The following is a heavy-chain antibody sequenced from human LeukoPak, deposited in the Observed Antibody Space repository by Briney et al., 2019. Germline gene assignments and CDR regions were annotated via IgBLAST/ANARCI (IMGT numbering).Heavy chain of an antibody. Sequence: GGSLRLSCAASGFTFSSYGMHWVRQAPGKGLEWVAFIRYDGSNKYYADFVKGRFTISRDNSKNTLYLQMNSLRAEDTAVYYCAKDHDSSAYYYGFDYWGQGTLVTVSS. CDR2: IRYDGSNK. V-gene: IGHV3-30*02. CDR3: AKDHDSSAYYYGFDY. J-gene: IGHJ4*02. CDR1: GFTFSSYG. D-gene: IGHD3-22*01.